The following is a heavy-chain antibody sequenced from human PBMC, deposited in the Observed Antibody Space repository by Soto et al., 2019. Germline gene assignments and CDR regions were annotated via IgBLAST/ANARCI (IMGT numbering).Heavy chain of an antibody. CDR1: GFTFSSYS. CDR3: AKEGAGAGHYYYYGMDV. CDR2: ISSSSSYI. J-gene: IGHJ6*02. V-gene: IGHV3-21*04. Sequence: GGSLRLSCAASGFTFSSYSMNWVRQAPGKGLEWVSSISSSSSYIYYADSVKGRFTISRDNAKNSLYLQMNSLRAEDTAVYYCAKEGAGAGHYYYYGMDVWGQGTTVTVSS. D-gene: IGHD6-13*01.